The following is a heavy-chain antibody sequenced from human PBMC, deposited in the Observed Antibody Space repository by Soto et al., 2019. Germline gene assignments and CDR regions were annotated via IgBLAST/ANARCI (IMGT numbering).Heavy chain of an antibody. D-gene: IGHD2-15*01. Sequence: PSETLSLTCTVSGGSISSGGYYWSWIRQHPWKGLEWIGYIYYSGSTYYNPSLKSRVTISVDTSKNQFSLKLSSVTAADTAVYYCARVFSGGNPVDYWGQGXLVTVYS. CDR1: GGSISSGGYY. CDR2: IYYSGST. V-gene: IGHV4-31*03. CDR3: ARVFSGGNPVDY. J-gene: IGHJ4*02.